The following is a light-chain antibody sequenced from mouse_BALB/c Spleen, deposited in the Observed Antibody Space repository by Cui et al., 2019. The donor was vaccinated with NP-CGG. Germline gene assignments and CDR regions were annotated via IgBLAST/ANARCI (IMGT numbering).Light chain of an antibody. CDR3: ALWYSNHWV. Sequence: QAVVTQESALTTSPGETVTLTCRSSTGAVTTNKYANWVQEKPDHFFTGLIGGTNNRAPGVPARFSGSLIGDKAALTITGAQTEDEAIYFCALWYSNHWVFGGGTKLTVL. V-gene: IGLV1*01. J-gene: IGLJ1*01. CDR1: TGAVTTNKY. CDR2: GTN.